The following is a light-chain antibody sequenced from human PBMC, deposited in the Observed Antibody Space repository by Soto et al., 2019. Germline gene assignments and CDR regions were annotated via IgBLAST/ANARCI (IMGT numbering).Light chain of an antibody. Sequence: IVLTQSPCTLSLSPGERATLSCRASQSVSSSYLAWYQQKPGQAPRLLIYGASSRATGIPDRFSGSGSGTDSTLTISRLEPEDFAVYYCQQYGSSPRTFGQGTKVDIK. CDR1: QSVSSSY. CDR3: QQYGSSPRT. V-gene: IGKV3-20*01. J-gene: IGKJ1*01. CDR2: GAS.